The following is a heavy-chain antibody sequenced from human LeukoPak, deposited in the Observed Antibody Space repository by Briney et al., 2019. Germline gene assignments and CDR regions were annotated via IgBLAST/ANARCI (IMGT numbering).Heavy chain of an antibody. Sequence: PSETLSLTCAVYGGSFSGYYWSWIRQPPGKGLEWIGEINHSGSTNYNPSLKSRVTISVGTSKNQFSLKLSSVTAADTAVYYCARDDILTGSMYYYGMDVWGQGTTVTVSS. CDR1: GGSFSGYY. V-gene: IGHV4-34*01. J-gene: IGHJ6*02. CDR3: ARDDILTGSMYYYGMDV. D-gene: IGHD3-9*01. CDR2: INHSGST.